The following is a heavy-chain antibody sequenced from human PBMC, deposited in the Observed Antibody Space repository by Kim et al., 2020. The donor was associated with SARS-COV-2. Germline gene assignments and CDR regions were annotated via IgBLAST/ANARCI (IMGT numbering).Heavy chain of an antibody. CDR2: ISGSGGST. V-gene: IGHV3-23*01. D-gene: IGHD2-2*01. Sequence: GGSLRLSCAASGFTFSSYAMSWVRQAPGKGLEWVSAISGSGGSTYYADSVKGRFTISRDNSKNTLYLQMNSLRAEDTAVYYCAKDGGCSSTSCYEGLTHHDAFDIWGQGTMVTVSS. CDR3: AKDGGCSSTSCYEGLTHHDAFDI. J-gene: IGHJ3*02. CDR1: GFTFSSYA.